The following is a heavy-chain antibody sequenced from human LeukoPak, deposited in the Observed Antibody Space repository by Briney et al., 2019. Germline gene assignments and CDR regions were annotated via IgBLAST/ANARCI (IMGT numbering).Heavy chain of an antibody. D-gene: IGHD5-12*01. CDR1: GFTFSYYS. CDR2: INSISGEV. V-gene: IGHV3-48*02. CDR3: ARDHGYAFDY. Sequence: GGSLRLSCVASGFTFSYYSMNWVRQAPGKGLEWVSYINSISGEVWYADSVKGRFTISRDDAKNSLYLQMNSLRDEDTAVYYCARDHGYAFDYWGQGTLVTVSS. J-gene: IGHJ4*02.